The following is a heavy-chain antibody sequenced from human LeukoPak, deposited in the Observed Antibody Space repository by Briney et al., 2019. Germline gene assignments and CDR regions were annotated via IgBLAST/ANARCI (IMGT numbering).Heavy chain of an antibody. CDR1: GGSISSSSYY. CDR3: ASGDCSSTSCYNFDY. J-gene: IGHJ4*02. CDR2: IYYSGST. Sequence: SETLPLTCTVSGGSISSSSYYWGWIRQPPGKGLEWIGSIYYSGSTYYNPSLKSRVTISVDTSKNQFSLKLSSVTAADTAVYYCASGDCSSTSCYNFDYWGQGTLVTVSS. V-gene: IGHV4-39*01. D-gene: IGHD2-2*02.